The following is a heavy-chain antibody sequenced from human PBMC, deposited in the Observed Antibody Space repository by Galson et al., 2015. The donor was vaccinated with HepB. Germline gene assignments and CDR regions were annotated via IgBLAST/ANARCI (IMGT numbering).Heavy chain of an antibody. CDR2: ISSSSSTI. CDR1: GFTFSSYS. CDR3: ARHDLEMTTVTTNYFDY. J-gene: IGHJ4*02. V-gene: IGHV3-48*02. Sequence: SLRLSCAASGFTFSSYSMNWVRQAPGKGLEWVSYISSSSSTIYYADSVKGRFTISRDNAKNSLYLQMNSLRDEDTAVYYCARHDLEMTTVTTNYFDYWGQGTLVTVSS. D-gene: IGHD4-17*01.